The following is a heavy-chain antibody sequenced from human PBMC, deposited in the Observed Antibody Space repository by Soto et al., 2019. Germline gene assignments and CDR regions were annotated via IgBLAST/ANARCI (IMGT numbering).Heavy chain of an antibody. CDR1: GGSFSGYY. D-gene: IGHD3-22*01. CDR2: INHSGST. V-gene: IGHV4-34*01. Sequence: PSETLSLTCAVYGGSFSGYYWSWIRQPPGKGLEWIGEINHSGSTNYNPSLKSRVTISVDTSKNQFSLKLSSVTAADTAVYYCARGXRNYYDSSGYFPLAFDIWGQGTMVTVSS. CDR3: ARGXRNYYDSSGYFPLAFDI. J-gene: IGHJ3*02.